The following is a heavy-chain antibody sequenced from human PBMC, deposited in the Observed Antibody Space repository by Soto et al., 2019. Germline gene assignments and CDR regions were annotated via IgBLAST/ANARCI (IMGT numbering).Heavy chain of an antibody. D-gene: IGHD4-4*01. CDR2: ISYDGSNK. CDR3: ARDFLTVTKGIYYYYYGMDV. V-gene: IGHV3-30-3*01. CDR1: GFTFVSYA. J-gene: IGHJ6*02. Sequence: GGSLRLSCAASGFTFVSYAMRLVRQSPFKWREWVAVISYDGSNKYYADSVKGRFTISRDNSKNTLYLQMNSLRAEDTAVYYCARDFLTVTKGIYYYYYGMDVWGQGTTVTVSS.